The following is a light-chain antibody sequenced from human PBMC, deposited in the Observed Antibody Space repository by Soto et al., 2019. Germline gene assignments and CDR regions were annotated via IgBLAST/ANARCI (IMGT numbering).Light chain of an antibody. CDR1: ESVDRY. J-gene: IGKJ5*01. CDR3: KQCSEWPPIT. Sequence: EIVMTQSPGTLSVSPGERATLSCRASESVDRYLAWYQQKPGQAPRLLIYGASTRATGVPARFSGSGSGTELTLTISSLQSEDFAVYFCKQCSEWPPITFGQGTRLEAK. V-gene: IGKV3-15*01. CDR2: GAS.